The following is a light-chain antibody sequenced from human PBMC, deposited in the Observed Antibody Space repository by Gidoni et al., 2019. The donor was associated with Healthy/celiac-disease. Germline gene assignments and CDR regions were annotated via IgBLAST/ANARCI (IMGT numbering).Light chain of an antibody. V-gene: IGKV1-39*01. CDR3: QQSYSTLRT. Sequence: DIQMTQSPSSLSASVGDRVTIPCRASQSISSYLNWYQQKPGKAPKLLIYAASSLPSGVPSRFSGSGSGTDFTLTISSLQHEDFATYYCQQSYSTLRTFGQGTKVEIK. CDR2: AAS. J-gene: IGKJ1*01. CDR1: QSISSY.